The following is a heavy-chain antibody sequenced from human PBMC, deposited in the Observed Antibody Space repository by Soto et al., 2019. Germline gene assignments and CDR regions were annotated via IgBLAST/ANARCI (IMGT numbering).Heavy chain of an antibody. J-gene: IGHJ5*02. CDR2: IHSSGST. V-gene: IGHV4-4*07. CDR3: ARDQGVAAAGITWFDP. CDR1: GASMNSYH. Sequence: QVQLQASGPGLVKHSETLSLTCTVSGASMNSYHWSWIRQPAGKGLEWIGHIHSSGSTNYNPSLKRRVTMSGDTSKNQFYLRLMSLTAADTAVYSCARDQGVAAAGITWFDPWGQGSLVTVSS. D-gene: IGHD6-13*01.